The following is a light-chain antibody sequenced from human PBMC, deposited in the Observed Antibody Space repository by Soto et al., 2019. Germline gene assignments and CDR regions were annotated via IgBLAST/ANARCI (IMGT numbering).Light chain of an antibody. CDR1: QSLTNSF. J-gene: IGKJ4*01. V-gene: IGKV3-20*01. CDR3: QKYNSAPLT. Sequence: EIVLTQSPGTLSLSPGERATLSCRASQSLTNSFIAWYQQKPGQAPRLLIYDTSSRATGIPDRFSGSGSGTDFTLTISRLEPEDVAAYYCQKYNSAPLTFGGGTKV. CDR2: DTS.